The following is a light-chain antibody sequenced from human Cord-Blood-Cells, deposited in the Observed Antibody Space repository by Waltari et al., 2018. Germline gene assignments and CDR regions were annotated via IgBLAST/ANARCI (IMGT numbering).Light chain of an antibody. CDR2: KAS. V-gene: IGKV1-5*03. J-gene: IGKJ1*01. CDR3: QQYNSYSWT. CDR1: QSLSSW. Sequence: DIQMTQSPSTLPASVGDRVTITCRASQSLSSWLALDQKKPGNTPKLLIYKASSLVSGVPSRFSGSGSGTEFTLTISSLQPDDFATYYCQQYNSYSWTFGQGTKVEIK.